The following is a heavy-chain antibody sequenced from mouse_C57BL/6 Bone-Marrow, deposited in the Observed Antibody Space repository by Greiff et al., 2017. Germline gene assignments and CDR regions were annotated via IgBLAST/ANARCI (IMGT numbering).Heavy chain of an antibody. J-gene: IGHJ1*03. CDR1: GYTFTSYW. CDR3: ERRDGYPWYFDV. V-gene: IGHV1-50*01. Sequence: QVQLQQPGAELVKPGASVKLSCKASGYTFTSYWMQWVKQRPGQGLEWIGEIDPSNGYTNYNQKFKGKATLTVDTASSTAYMQLSSLTSEDSAVYDCERRDGYPWYFDVWGTGTTVTVSS. CDR2: IDPSNGYT. D-gene: IGHD2-3*01.